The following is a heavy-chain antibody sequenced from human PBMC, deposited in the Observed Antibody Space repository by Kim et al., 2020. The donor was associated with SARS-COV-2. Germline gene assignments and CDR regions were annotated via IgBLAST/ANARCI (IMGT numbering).Heavy chain of an antibody. D-gene: IGHD3-3*01. CDR3: ARDVLRFLGYGMDV. J-gene: IGHJ6*02. Sequence: ADSVKGRFTISRDNAKNSLYLQMNSLRAEDTAVYYCARDVLRFLGYGMDVWGQGTTVTVSS. V-gene: IGHV3-21*01.